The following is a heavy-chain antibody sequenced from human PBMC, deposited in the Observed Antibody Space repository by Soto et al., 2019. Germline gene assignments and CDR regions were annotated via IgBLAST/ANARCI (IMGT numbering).Heavy chain of an antibody. V-gene: IGHV3-23*01. Sequence: EVQLLESGGGLVQPGGSLRLSCAASGFTFSSYAISWVRQAPGKGLEWVSAISGSGGSTYYADSVKGRFTISRDNSKNTLYLHMNSLRAEDTAAYYCAKDLRMGQLAPAYYYGMDVWGQGTTVTVSS. CDR1: GFTFSSYA. CDR2: ISGSGGST. D-gene: IGHD6-6*01. J-gene: IGHJ6*02. CDR3: AKDLRMGQLAPAYYYGMDV.